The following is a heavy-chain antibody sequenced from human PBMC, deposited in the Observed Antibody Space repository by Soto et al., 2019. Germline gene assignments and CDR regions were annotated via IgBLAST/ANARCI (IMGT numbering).Heavy chain of an antibody. D-gene: IGHD3-10*01. J-gene: IGHJ3*02. Sequence: GGSLRLSCAASGFTFSKYRMNWVRQAPGKGLEWVSYISSSSNSKFYADSVKDRFTISRDNAKSLLYLQMNSLKTEDTAVYYCTTDQRDLGVVRGVRVAFDIWGQGTMVTVSS. V-gene: IGHV3-21*03. CDR1: GFTFSKYR. CDR2: ISSSSNSK. CDR3: TTDQRDLGVVRGVRVAFDI.